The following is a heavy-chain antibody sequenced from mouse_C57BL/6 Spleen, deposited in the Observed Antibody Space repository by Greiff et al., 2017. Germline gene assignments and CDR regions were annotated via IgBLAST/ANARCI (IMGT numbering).Heavy chain of an antibody. J-gene: IGHJ3*01. CDR3: ATSYYDYSSWSAY. Sequence: QVQLQQPGAELVQPGASVKMSCKASGYTFTSYWITWVMQRPGQGLEWIGDIYPGSGSTNYNEKFKSKATLTVDTSSSTAYMQLSSLTSEDSAVYYCATSYYDYSSWSAYCGHVTLVTVSA. CDR1: GYTFTSYW. V-gene: IGHV1-55*01. D-gene: IGHD2-4*01. CDR2: IYPGSGST.